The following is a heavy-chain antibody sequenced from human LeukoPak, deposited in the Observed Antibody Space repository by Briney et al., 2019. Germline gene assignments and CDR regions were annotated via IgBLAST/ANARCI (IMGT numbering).Heavy chain of an antibody. J-gene: IGHJ4*02. CDR3: ARGRGSSYGDPFDY. V-gene: IGHV3-48*03. CDR2: ISNTGNNL. D-gene: IGHD5-18*01. Sequence: GGSLRLSCAASGFIFSSYEMNWVRQAPGKGLKWVSSISNTGNNLYYADSVKGRFTISRDNAKNSLYLQMNSLRAEDTAVYYCARGRGSSYGDPFDYWGQGTLVTVSS. CDR1: GFIFSSYE.